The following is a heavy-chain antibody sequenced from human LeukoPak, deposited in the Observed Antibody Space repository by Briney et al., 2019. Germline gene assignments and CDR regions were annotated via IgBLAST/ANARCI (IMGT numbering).Heavy chain of an antibody. Sequence: PGGSLRLSCAASGFTFSTYSMNWVRQAPGKGLEWVSSISSSGSYIYYADSVKGRFTISRDNAKNSLYLQMNSLRAEDTAVYYCARGSLEQLSHAIDIWGQGTMVTVSS. CDR1: GFTFSTYS. J-gene: IGHJ3*02. CDR3: ARGSLEQLSHAIDI. D-gene: IGHD6-13*01. CDR2: ISSSGSYI. V-gene: IGHV3-21*03.